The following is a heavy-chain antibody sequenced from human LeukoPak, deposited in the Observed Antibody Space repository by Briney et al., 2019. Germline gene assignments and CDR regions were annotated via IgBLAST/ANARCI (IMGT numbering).Heavy chain of an antibody. Sequence: GESLKISCNGSGYSFTSYWIGWVRQMPGKGLEWMGIIYPGDSDTRYSPSFQGQVTNSADKSISTAYLQWSSLKASDTAMYYCASTATLTGQFDYWGQGTLVTLSS. CDR2: IYPGDSDT. CDR1: GYSFTSYW. J-gene: IGHJ4*02. CDR3: ASTATLTGQFDY. D-gene: IGHD7-27*01. V-gene: IGHV5-51*01.